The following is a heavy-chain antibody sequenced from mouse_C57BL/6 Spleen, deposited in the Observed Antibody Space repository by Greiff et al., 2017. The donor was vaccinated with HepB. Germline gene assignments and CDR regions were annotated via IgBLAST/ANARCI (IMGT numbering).Heavy chain of an antibody. Sequence: QVQLKESGAELVRPGASVKLSCKASGYTFTDYYINWVKQRPGQGLEWIARIYPGSGNTYYNEKFKGKATLTAEKSSSTAYMQLSSLTSEDSAVYFCARDGPMDYWGQGTSVTVSS. CDR2: IYPGSGNT. D-gene: IGHD2-3*01. CDR3: ARDGPMDY. J-gene: IGHJ4*01. CDR1: GYTFTDYY. V-gene: IGHV1-76*01.